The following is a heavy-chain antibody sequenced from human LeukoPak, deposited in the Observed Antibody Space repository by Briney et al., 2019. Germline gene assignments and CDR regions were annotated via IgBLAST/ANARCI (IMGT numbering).Heavy chain of an antibody. CDR2: ISHSGNTR. CDR3: ARDDNGDYVDY. CDR1: GFTFSSYE. J-gene: IGHJ4*02. D-gene: IGHD4-17*01. V-gene: IGHV3-48*03. Sequence: GGSLRLSCVASGFTFSSYEMKWVRQGPGKGLEWVSYISHSGNTRYYADSVKGRFTTSRDNAKNSLYLQMNSLRAEDTGIYYCARDDNGDYVDYWGQGALVTVSS.